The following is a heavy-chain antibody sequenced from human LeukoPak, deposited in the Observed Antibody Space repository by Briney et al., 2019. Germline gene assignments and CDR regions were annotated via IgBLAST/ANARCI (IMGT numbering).Heavy chain of an antibody. D-gene: IGHD3-10*01. Sequence: GGSLRLSCAASGFIFSSYSMNWVRQAPGKGLEWVSYISSSSSTIYYADSVKGRFTISRDNAKNSLYLQMNSLRDEDTAVYSCARDLDYYGSGSYYDALDIWGQGTMVTVSS. CDR2: ISSSSSTI. CDR1: GFIFSSYS. CDR3: ARDLDYYGSGSYYDALDI. V-gene: IGHV3-48*02. J-gene: IGHJ3*02.